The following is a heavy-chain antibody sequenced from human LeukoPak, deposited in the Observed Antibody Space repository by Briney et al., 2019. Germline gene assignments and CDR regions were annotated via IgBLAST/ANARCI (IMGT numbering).Heavy chain of an antibody. D-gene: IGHD7-27*01. CDR3: ARVVVPILTGEIPRFDY. CDR2: INPNSGGT. Sequence: ASVKVSCKASGYTFTGYYMHWVRQAPGQGLEWMGWINPNSGGTNYAQKFQGRVTMTRDTSISTAYMEPSRLRSDDTAVYYCARVVVPILTGEIPRFDYWGQGTLVTVSS. V-gene: IGHV1-2*02. CDR1: GYTFTGYY. J-gene: IGHJ4*02.